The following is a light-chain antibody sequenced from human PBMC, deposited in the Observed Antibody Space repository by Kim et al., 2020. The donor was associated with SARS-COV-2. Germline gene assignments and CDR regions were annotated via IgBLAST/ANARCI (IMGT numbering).Light chain of an antibody. CDR2: AAS. V-gene: IGKV1-39*01. J-gene: IGKJ1*01. Sequence: ASVGDRVTITCRASQSISSYLNWYQQKPGKAPKLLIYAASSLQSGVPSRFSGSGSGTDFTLTIRSLQPEDFATYYCQQSYSTPWTFGQGTKVDIK. CDR1: QSISSY. CDR3: QQSYSTPWT.